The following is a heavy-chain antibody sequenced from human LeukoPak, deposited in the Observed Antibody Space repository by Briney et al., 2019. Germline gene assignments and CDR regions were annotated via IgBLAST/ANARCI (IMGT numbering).Heavy chain of an antibody. CDR2: ISVSGNSM. CDR3: ARKNYDKMDV. V-gene: IGHV3-48*01. Sequence: PGGSLRLSCVGSGFTLNTYSMNWVRQAPGKGLECISYISVSGNSMQYADSVKGRFSISRDSAKNSLYLQMNNLRAEDTAVYYCARKNYDKMDVWGKGTTVTVSS. CDR1: GFTLNTYS. J-gene: IGHJ6*03.